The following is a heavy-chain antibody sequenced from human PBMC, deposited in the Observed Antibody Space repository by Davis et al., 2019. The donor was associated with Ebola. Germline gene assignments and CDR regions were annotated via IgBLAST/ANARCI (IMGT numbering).Heavy chain of an antibody. J-gene: IGHJ4*02. Sequence: MPSEILSLTCTVSGGSISGYQWAWIRQPPGKGLDYVGHIFNSGTASYNSALKSRVTISLDKSSNQFSLKLNSVTAADTAIYFCARDHMGSLDNWGQGTLVTVSS. V-gene: IGHV4-59*01. CDR1: GGSISGYQ. D-gene: IGHD1-26*01. CDR2: IFNSGTA. CDR3: ARDHMGSLDN.